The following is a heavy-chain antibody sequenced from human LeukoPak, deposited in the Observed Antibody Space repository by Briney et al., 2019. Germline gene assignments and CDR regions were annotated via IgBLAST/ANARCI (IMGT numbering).Heavy chain of an antibody. D-gene: IGHD6-6*01. CDR3: ARLVVTIPYYYYYYMDV. CDR2: IYTSGST. CDR1: GGSISSGSYY. J-gene: IGHJ6*03. Sequence: PSETLSLTCTVSGGSISSGSYYWSWIRQPAGKGLEWIGRIYTSGSTNYNPSLKSRVTISVDTSKNQFSLKLSSVTAADTAVYYCARLVVTIPYYYYYYMDVWGKGTTVTVSS. V-gene: IGHV4-61*02.